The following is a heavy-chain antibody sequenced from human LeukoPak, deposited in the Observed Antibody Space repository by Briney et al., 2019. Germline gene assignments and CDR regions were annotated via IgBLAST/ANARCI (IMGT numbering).Heavy chain of an antibody. CDR3: ARAAGDSPYYYYYYYMDV. J-gene: IGHJ6*03. CDR2: ISYDGSNK. Sequence: GGSLRLSCAASGFTFSSYAMHWVRQAPGKGLEWVAVISYDGSNKYYADSVKGRFTISRDNSKNTLYLQMNSLRAEDTAVYYCARAAGDSPYYYYYYYMDVWGKGTTVTISS. D-gene: IGHD2-21*02. V-gene: IGHV3-30*04. CDR1: GFTFSSYA.